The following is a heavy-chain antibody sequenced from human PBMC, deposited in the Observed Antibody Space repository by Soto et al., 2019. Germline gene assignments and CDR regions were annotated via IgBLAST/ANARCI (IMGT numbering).Heavy chain of an antibody. V-gene: IGHV1-46*01. CDR1: GYTFPSSY. CDR2: INPSGGST. Sequence: GAPVKGSCKASGYTFPSSYMHWVRQAPGQGLEWMGIINPSGGSTSYPQKFQGRVTMTRDTSTSTVYMELSSLRSEDTAMYYCARYKQLVRAFDIWGQGTMVTVSS. J-gene: IGHJ3*02. CDR3: ARYKQLVRAFDI. D-gene: IGHD6-6*01.